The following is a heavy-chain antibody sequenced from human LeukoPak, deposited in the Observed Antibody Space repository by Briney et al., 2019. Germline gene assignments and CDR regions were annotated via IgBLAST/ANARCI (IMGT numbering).Heavy chain of an antibody. J-gene: IGHJ4*02. CDR2: INPNSGGT. D-gene: IGHD6-13*01. CDR1: GYTFTGYY. CDR3: ARDKRGRSSSWYYDY. V-gene: IGHV1-2*02. Sequence: ASVKVSCKASGYTFTGYYMHWVRQAPGQGKEWMGWINPNSGGTKYAQKFQGRVTMTRDTSISTAYMELSRLGSDDTAVYYCARDKRGRSSSWYYDYWGQGTLVTVSS.